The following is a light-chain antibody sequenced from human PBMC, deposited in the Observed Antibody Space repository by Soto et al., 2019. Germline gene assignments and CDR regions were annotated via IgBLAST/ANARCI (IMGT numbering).Light chain of an antibody. V-gene: IGLV2-14*01. CDR1: SSDVGAYDY. J-gene: IGLJ3*02. CDR2: EVT. Sequence: QSALTQPASVSGSPGQSITIYCTGTSSDVGAYDYVSWYQQHPGKAPKLMIYEVTNRPSGVSDRFSGYKSGNTASLTISGLQAEDEADYYCGSYTSSSTRVFGGGTKVTVL. CDR3: GSYTSSSTRV.